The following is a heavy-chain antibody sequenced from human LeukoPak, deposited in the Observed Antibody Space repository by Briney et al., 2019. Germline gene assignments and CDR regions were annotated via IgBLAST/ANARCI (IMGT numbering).Heavy chain of an antibody. Sequence: PSETLSLTCTVSGGSISSYYWGWIRQPPGKGLEWIAYIYYSGTTNYNPPLKSRVTISVDTSKNQFSLKLSSVTAADTAVYYCARHGGYSGNPMPFDSWGQGTLVTVSS. D-gene: IGHD4-23*01. V-gene: IGHV4-59*08. CDR1: GGSISSYY. J-gene: IGHJ4*02. CDR2: IYYSGTT. CDR3: ARHGGYSGNPMPFDS.